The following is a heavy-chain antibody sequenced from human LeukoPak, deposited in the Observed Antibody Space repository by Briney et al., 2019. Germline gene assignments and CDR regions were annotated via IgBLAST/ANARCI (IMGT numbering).Heavy chain of an antibody. CDR1: GYSFTSYW. Sequence: GESLKISCKGSGYSFTSYWIGWVRQMPGKGLEWMGNIYPGDSDTRYSPSFQGQVTISADKSINTAYLQCSSLKASDTAMYYCASGPVDTAPFPRYWGQGTLVTVSS. J-gene: IGHJ4*02. D-gene: IGHD5-18*01. CDR3: ASGPVDTAPFPRY. CDR2: IYPGDSDT. V-gene: IGHV5-51*01.